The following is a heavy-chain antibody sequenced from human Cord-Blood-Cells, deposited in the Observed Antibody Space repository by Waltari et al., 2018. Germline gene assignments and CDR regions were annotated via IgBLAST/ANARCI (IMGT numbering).Heavy chain of an antibody. Sequence: QVQLVQSGAEVKKPGASVKVSCKASGYTFTSYAMHWVRQAPGQRIEWMGWINAGNGNTKYSQKFQGRVTITRDTSASTAYMELSSLRSEDTAVYYCARADVGAKFDPWGQGTLVTVSS. V-gene: IGHV1-3*01. CDR3: ARADVGAKFDP. CDR2: INAGNGNT. J-gene: IGHJ5*02. D-gene: IGHD1-26*01. CDR1: GYTFTSYA.